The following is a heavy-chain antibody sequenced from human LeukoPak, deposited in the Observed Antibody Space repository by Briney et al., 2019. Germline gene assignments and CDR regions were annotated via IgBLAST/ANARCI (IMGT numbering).Heavy chain of an antibody. Sequence: SETLSLTCTVSGGSISSYYWSWIRQPPGKGLEWIGYIYYSGSTNYNPSLKSRVTTSVDTSKNQFSLKLSSVTAADTAVYYCARVGYYYDSSGYLYYFDYWGQGTLVTVSS. CDR1: GGSISSYY. V-gene: IGHV4-59*01. J-gene: IGHJ4*02. CDR3: ARVGYYYDSSGYLYYFDY. D-gene: IGHD3-22*01. CDR2: IYYSGST.